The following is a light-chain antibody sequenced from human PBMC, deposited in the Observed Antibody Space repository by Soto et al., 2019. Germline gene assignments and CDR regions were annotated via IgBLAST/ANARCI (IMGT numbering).Light chain of an antibody. CDR2: KAS. CDR3: QKYHSYPYT. J-gene: IGKJ2*01. V-gene: IGKV1-5*03. Sequence: DIQMTQSPSTLSASVGDRVTITCRASQSISSWLAWYQQKPGKAPKLLIYKASSLESGVPSRFSGSGSGTEFTLTISSLQPDDFATYYCQKYHSYPYTFGQGTKLEIK. CDR1: QSISSW.